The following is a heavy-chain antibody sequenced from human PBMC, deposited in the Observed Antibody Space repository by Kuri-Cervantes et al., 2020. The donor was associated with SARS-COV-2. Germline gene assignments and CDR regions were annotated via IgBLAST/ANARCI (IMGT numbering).Heavy chain of an antibody. V-gene: IGHV1-69*04. CDR3: ARMSLLQNDAFDI. CDR2: IIPILGTA. J-gene: IGHJ3*02. Sequence: SVKVSCKASGGTFSSYAISWVRQAPGQGLEWMGRIIPILGTANYAQKFQGRVTITADKSTSTAYMELSSLRSEDTAVYYCARMSLLQNDAFDIWGQGTMVT. CDR1: GGTFSSYA. D-gene: IGHD1-26*01.